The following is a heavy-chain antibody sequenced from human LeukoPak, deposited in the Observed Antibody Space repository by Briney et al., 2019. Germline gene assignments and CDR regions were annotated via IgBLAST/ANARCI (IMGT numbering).Heavy chain of an antibody. CDR2: IYYSGST. D-gene: IGHD5-18*01. Sequence: SETLSLTCTVSGGSISSYYWSWIRQPPGKGLEWIGYIYYSGSTNYNPSLKSRVTISVDTSKNQFSLKLSSVTAADTAVYYCARCRSGYSYGYYDYWGQGTLVTVSS. V-gene: IGHV4-59*08. CDR1: GGSISSYY. CDR3: ARCRSGYSYGYYDY. J-gene: IGHJ4*02.